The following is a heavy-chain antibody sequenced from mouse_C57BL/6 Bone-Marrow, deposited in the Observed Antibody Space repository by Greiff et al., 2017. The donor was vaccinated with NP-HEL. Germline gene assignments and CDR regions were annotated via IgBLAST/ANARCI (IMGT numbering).Heavy chain of an antibody. CDR1: GYSITSDY. CDR3: ARSPLWLRRNYYAMDY. D-gene: IGHD2-2*01. J-gene: IGHJ4*01. CDR2: ISYSGST. V-gene: IGHV3-8*01. Sequence: EVQLQQSGPGLAKPSQTLSLTCSVTGYSITSDYWNWIRKFPGNKLEYMGYISYSGSTYYNPSLKSRISITQDTSKNQYYLQLNSVTTEDTATYYCARSPLWLRRNYYAMDYWGQGTSVTVSS.